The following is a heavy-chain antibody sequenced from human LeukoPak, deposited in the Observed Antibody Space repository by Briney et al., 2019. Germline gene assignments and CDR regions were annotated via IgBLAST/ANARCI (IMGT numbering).Heavy chain of an antibody. J-gene: IGHJ4*02. D-gene: IGHD3-9*01. Sequence: GGSLRLSCAASGFTFSSYAMSWVRQAPGKGLEWVSGISGSGGNTYYADSVKGRFTISRDNSKNTLYLQMSSLRAEDTAVYYCAKEAVDYDILTGYYTTGYFDYRGQGTLVTVSS. CDR1: GFTFSSYA. CDR3: AKEAVDYDILTGYYTTGYFDY. V-gene: IGHV3-23*01. CDR2: ISGSGGNT.